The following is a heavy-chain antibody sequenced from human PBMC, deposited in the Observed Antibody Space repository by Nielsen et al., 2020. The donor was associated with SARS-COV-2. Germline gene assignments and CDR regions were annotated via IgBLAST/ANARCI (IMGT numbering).Heavy chain of an antibody. Sequence: GESLKISCAASKFTFSTYGMHWVRQTPGKGLEWVAVISYDAVNVDYADSVKGRFTISRDNSKNTLYLQMNSLRAEDTAVYYCARDGMETVTTFFANWFDPWGQGTLVTVSS. CDR1: KFTFSTYG. D-gene: IGHD4-11*01. J-gene: IGHJ5*02. CDR2: ISYDAVNV. CDR3: ARDGMETVTTFFANWFDP. V-gene: IGHV3-30*03.